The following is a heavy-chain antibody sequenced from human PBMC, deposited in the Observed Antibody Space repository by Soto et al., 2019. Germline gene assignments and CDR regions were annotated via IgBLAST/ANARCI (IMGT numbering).Heavy chain of an antibody. J-gene: IGHJ6*01. CDR1: GGPFSSYA. CDR3: ARGLITILMAYGMDV. V-gene: IGHV1-69*13. D-gene: IGHD3-10*01. CDR2: IIPIFGTA. Sequence: GASVKVSFKASGGPFSSYAISWVRQAPGQGLEWIGGIIPIFGTANYAQKFQGRVTITADESTSTAYMELSSLRSEDTAVYYCARGLITILMAYGMDVWGQGTTVTVSS.